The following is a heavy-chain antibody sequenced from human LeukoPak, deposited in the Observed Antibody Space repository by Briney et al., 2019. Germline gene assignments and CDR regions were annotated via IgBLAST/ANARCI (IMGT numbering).Heavy chain of an antibody. CDR2: IYYSGST. D-gene: IGHD4-11*01. CDR3: ARGTDSNYFDY. Sequence: SQTLSLTCTVSGGSISSGDYYWSWIRQPPGKGLEWIGYIYYSGSTYYNPSLKSRVTISVDTSKNQFSLKLSSMTAADTAVYYCARGTDSNYFDYWGQGTLVTVSP. CDR1: GGSISSGDYY. V-gene: IGHV4-30-4*01. J-gene: IGHJ4*02.